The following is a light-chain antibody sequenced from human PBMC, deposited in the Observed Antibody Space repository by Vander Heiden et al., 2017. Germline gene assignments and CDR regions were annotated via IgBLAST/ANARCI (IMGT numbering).Light chain of an antibody. Sequence: EIVLTQSPVTLPLSPGERATLSCRASQTISSIYFAWYQQKPGQTPRLLIYDTSSRATGTPDRFRGSGSGTDFTLTISRLEPEDFAVYYCQQYDTSPTTFGQGTRLKIK. CDR3: QQYDTSPTT. CDR2: DTS. V-gene: IGKV3-20*01. J-gene: IGKJ5*01. CDR1: QTISSIY.